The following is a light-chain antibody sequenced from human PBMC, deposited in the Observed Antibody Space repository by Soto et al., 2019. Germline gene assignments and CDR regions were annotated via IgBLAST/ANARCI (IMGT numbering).Light chain of an antibody. CDR3: SSYTTSSTRV. CDR2: EVT. J-gene: IGLJ1*01. Sequence: SVLTQPASVSGSAGQSIAISCTGSSSGVGMYNYVSWYQQHPGKVPKLIIYEVTSRPSGVSIRFSGFKSGNTASLTISGLQPEDEADYYCSSYTTSSTRVFGTGTKVTVL. V-gene: IGLV2-14*01. CDR1: SSGVGMYNY.